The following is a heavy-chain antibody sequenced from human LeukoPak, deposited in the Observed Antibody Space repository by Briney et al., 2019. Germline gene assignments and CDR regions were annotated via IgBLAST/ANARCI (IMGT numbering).Heavy chain of an antibody. V-gene: IGHV3-7*01. CDR3: ARDVGGSLDY. D-gene: IGHD1-26*01. CDR2: IKGDESAK. Sequence: GGSLRLSCAASGFIFSRYWMHWVRQAPGKGLEWVANIKGDESAKHQADSVKGRFTIFRDNAQNSVYLQMSSLRGEDTAVYYCARDVGGSLDYWGQGTLVTVSS. CDR1: GFIFSRYW. J-gene: IGHJ4*02.